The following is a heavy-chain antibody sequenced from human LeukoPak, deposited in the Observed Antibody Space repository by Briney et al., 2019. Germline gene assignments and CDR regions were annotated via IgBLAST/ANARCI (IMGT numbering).Heavy chain of an antibody. CDR3: AREHYFYYMDV. Sequence: GGSLRLSCAASGFTFSSQWMSWVRQAPGKGLEWVANINKGGTEKYYVDSVKGRFTISRDNAENSLYLQMNILRAEDTAVYYCAREHYFYYMDVWGKGTTVTVSS. CDR2: INKGGTEK. V-gene: IGHV3-7*01. J-gene: IGHJ6*03. CDR1: GFTFSSQW.